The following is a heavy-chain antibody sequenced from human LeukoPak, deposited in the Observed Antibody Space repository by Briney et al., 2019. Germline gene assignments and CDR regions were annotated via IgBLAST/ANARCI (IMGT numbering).Heavy chain of an antibody. D-gene: IGHD4-17*01. Sequence: GRSLRLSCAASGFTFSSYGMHWVRQAPGKGLEWVAVISYDGSNKYYADSVKGRFTISRDNAKDSLYLQMNSLRADDTAVYYCARDAYGDYGFDYWGQGILVTVSS. J-gene: IGHJ4*02. CDR3: ARDAYGDYGFDY. CDR2: ISYDGSNK. V-gene: IGHV3-30*03. CDR1: GFTFSSYG.